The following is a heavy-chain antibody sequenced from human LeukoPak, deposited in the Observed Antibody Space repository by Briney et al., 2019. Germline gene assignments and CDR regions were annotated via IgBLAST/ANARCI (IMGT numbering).Heavy chain of an antibody. Sequence: PGGSLRLSCAASGFTFSSYWMNWVRQAPGKGLEWVANIKQDGSEKYYVDSVKGRFTISRDNAKNSLYLQMNSLRAKDTAIYYCARDGGHWNDVDFWGQGTLVTVSS. V-gene: IGHV3-7*01. D-gene: IGHD1-1*01. CDR2: IKQDGSEK. CDR1: GFTFSSYW. J-gene: IGHJ4*02. CDR3: ARDGGHWNDVDF.